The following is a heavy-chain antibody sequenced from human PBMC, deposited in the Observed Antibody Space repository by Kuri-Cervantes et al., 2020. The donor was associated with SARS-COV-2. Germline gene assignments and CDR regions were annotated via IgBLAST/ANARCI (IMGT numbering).Heavy chain of an antibody. Sequence: GGSLRLSCAASGFTISTYWMHWVRQAPGKGLVWVSRISSDGNNTNYADSVKGRFTLSRDNAKNMLFLQMNSLRAEDTAVYYCVRDGDHWNFDYWGQGTLVTVSS. J-gene: IGHJ4*02. V-gene: IGHV3-74*01. D-gene: IGHD1-1*01. CDR1: GFTISTYW. CDR3: VRDGDHWNFDY. CDR2: ISSDGNNT.